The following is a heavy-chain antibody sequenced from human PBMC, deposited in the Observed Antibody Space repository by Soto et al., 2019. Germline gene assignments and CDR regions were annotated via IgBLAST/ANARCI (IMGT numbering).Heavy chain of an antibody. CDR2: ISYDGSNK. CDR3: AKDLVSYGDHEATVDPMDV. J-gene: IGHJ6*01. V-gene: IGHV3-30*18. D-gene: IGHD4-17*01. CDR1: GFTFSSYG. Sequence: QVQLVESGGGVVQPGRSLRLSCAVSGFTFSSYGMHWVRQAPDKGLEWVAVISYDGSNKYYADSVKGRFTISRDNPKNTQYLQMNSLRTEYTAVYYCAKDLVSYGDHEATVDPMDVWGQGTTVTVSS.